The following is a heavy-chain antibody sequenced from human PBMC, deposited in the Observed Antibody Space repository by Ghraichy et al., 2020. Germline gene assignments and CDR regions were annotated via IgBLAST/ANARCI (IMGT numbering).Heavy chain of an antibody. V-gene: IGHV3-74*01. Sequence: LSLTCAASGFTFRNFWMHWVRQVPGKGLVWVSRMNEDGTITTYADSVKGRFTISRDNATITLYLQMNSLRVDDSAVYYCASDLSGRSGSWGQGTLVTVSS. J-gene: IGHJ5*02. D-gene: IGHD1-26*01. CDR2: MNEDGTIT. CDR3: ASDLSGRSGS. CDR1: GFTFRNFW.